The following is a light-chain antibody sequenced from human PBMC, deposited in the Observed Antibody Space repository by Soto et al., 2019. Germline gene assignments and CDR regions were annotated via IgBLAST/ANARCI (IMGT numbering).Light chain of an antibody. CDR3: QQYNSFWT. J-gene: IGKJ1*01. Sequence: DIQMTQSPSTLSASVGDRVTITCRASQSISSWLAWYQQKPGKAPRLLIYDASYLERGVPSRFSGSGSGTEFTLTISDLQPDDRATYYCQQYNSFWTFGQGTQVEI. CDR1: QSISSW. CDR2: DAS. V-gene: IGKV1-5*01.